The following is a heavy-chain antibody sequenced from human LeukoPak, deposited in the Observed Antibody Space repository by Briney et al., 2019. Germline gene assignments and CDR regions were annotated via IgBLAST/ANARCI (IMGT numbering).Heavy chain of an antibody. CDR1: GDSISSRTSDF. V-gene: IGHV4-39*07. CDR2: IYYSGST. J-gene: IGHJ4*02. CDR3: AREDGGSYPTFDY. D-gene: IGHD1-26*01. Sequence: SETLSLTCTVSGDSISSRTSDFWGWNRQSPGKGLEWIGSIYYSGSTYYNPSLKSRVTISVDTSKNQFSLKLSSVTAADTAVYYCAREDGGSYPTFDYWGQGTLVTVSS.